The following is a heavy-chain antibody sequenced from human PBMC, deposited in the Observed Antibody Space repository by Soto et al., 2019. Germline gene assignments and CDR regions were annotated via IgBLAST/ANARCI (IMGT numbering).Heavy chain of an antibody. J-gene: IGHJ3*02. CDR3: ARDGGIAAAYDAFDI. V-gene: IGHV1-46*01. Sequence: QVQLVQSGAEVKKPGASVKVSCKASGYTFTSYYMHWVRQAPGQGLEWMGIIKPSGGSTSYAQKFQGRVTMTRDTSTSTVYMELSSLRSEDTAVYYCARDGGIAAAYDAFDIWGQGTMVTVSS. D-gene: IGHD6-13*01. CDR1: GYTFTSYY. CDR2: IKPSGGST.